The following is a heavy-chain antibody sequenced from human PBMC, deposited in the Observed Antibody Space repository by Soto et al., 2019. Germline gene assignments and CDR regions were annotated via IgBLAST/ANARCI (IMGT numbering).Heavy chain of an antibody. CDR2: ISHDGSSQ. Sequence: LVESGGGVVQPGRSLRLSCEASGFTFRGYAMHWVRQAPGKGPEWVAVISHDGSSQFYTDSVKGRFYISRDNSRNKMFLQMNSLRPDDTAVYYCARTPVGISMKFVAFEIWGQGTMVTVSS. CDR3: ARTPVGISMKFVAFEI. J-gene: IGHJ3*02. D-gene: IGHD1-20*01. V-gene: IGHV3-30-3*01. CDR1: GFTFRGYA.